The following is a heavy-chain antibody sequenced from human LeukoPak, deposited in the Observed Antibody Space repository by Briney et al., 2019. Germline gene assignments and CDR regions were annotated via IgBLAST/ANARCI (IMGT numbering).Heavy chain of an antibody. D-gene: IGHD3-9*01. CDR1: GFTFSSYS. CDR2: ISSSSSYI. J-gene: IGHJ5*02. V-gene: IGHV3-21*01. Sequence: GGSLTLSCAASGFTFSSYSMNWVRQAPGKGLEWVSSISSSSSYIYYADSVKGRFTISRDKAKNSLYLQMNSLRAEDTAVYYCARRIPDILTGYYLFDPWGQGTLVTVSS. CDR3: ARRIPDILTGYYLFDP.